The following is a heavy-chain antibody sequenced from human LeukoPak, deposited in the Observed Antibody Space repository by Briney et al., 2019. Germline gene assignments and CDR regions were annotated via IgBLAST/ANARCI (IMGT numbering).Heavy chain of an antibody. D-gene: IGHD4-23*01. J-gene: IGHJ6*02. V-gene: IGHV3-33*01. Sequence: GGSLRLSCAASGFPFSSYAMHWVRQAPGKGLEWVAVIWYDGSNKYYADSVKGRFTISRDNSRDTVHLQMDSLRAEDTAVYYCARGASDYGGNPGRYGMDVWGQGTTVTVSS. CDR1: GFPFSSYA. CDR3: ARGASDYGGNPGRYGMDV. CDR2: IWYDGSNK.